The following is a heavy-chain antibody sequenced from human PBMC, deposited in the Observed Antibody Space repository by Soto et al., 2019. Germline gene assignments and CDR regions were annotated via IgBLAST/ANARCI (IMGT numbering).Heavy chain of an antibody. CDR1: NASISKDHW. J-gene: IGHJ3*02. CDR3: ARDGGGYSYGYFSGYVRRAFDI. D-gene: IGHD5-18*01. CDR2: IYHSGST. V-gene: IGHV4-4*02. Sequence: SEALSLTCAVSNASISKDHWWTWGRQSPGKGLEWIGEIYHSGSTNYNPSLRSRVTISVDTSKNQFSLKLSSVTAADTAVYYCARDGGGYSYGYFSGYVRRAFDIWGQGTMVTVSS.